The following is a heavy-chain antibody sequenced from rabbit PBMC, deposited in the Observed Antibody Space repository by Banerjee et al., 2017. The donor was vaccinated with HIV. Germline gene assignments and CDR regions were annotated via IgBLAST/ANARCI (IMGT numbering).Heavy chain of an antibody. Sequence: QEQLVESGGGLVKPEGSLTLTCTASGFSFSGNDYMCWVRQAPGKGLEWIGCIAGSGSGFTYSATWAKGRFTISKTSSTTVTLQMTSLTVADTATYFCARDTGSSFSSYGMDLWGPGTLVTVS. CDR1: GFSFSGNDY. D-gene: IGHD8-1*01. CDR2: IAGSGSGFT. J-gene: IGHJ6*01. V-gene: IGHV1S45*01. CDR3: ARDTGSSFSSYGMDL.